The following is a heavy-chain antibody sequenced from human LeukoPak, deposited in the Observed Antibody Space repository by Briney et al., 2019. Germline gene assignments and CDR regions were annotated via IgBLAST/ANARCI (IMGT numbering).Heavy chain of an antibody. CDR1: GFTFCDYY. J-gene: IGHJ4*02. CDR2: INSDGSTT. CDR3: ARGWSYFDY. V-gene: IGHV3-74*01. Sequence: GGSLRLSCAASGFTFCDYYMSWLRQAPGKGLVWVSRINSDGSTTGYADSVKGRFTISRDNAKNTLYLQMNSLRAEDTAVYYCARGWSYFDYWGQGTLVTVSS. D-gene: IGHD2-15*01.